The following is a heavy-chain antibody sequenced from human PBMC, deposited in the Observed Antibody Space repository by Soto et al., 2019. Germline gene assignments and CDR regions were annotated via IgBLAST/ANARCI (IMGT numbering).Heavy chain of an antibody. J-gene: IGHJ1*01. CDR1: GGTFSSYA. CDR3: ASSPNSYDSSGYDFQH. V-gene: IGHV1-69*12. Sequence: QVQLVQSGAEVKKPGSSVKVYCKASGGTFSSYAISWVRQTPGQGLEWMGGIIPIFGTANYGQKFQGRVTITADESTSTAYMELSSQRSEDTAVYYCASSPNSYDSSGYDFQHWGQGTLVTVSS. D-gene: IGHD3-22*01. CDR2: IIPIFGTA.